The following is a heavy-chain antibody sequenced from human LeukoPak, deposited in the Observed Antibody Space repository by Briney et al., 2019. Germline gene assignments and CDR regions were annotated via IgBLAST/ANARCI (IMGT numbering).Heavy chain of an antibody. J-gene: IGHJ6*02. CDR2: INPNSRDT. Sequence: ASVKLSCTASGYAFTGYYMHWVRQAPGQGLEWMGCINPNSRDTNYAQKIQGRVTMTRDTSISTAYMELSGLRSHDTAVYYCASPFMTQGNVWGQGTTVTVSS. D-gene: IGHD3-16*01. CDR3: ASPFMTQGNV. CDR1: GYAFTGYY. V-gene: IGHV1-2*02.